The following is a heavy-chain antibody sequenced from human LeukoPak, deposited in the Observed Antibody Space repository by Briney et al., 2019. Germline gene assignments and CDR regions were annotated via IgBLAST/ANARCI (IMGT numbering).Heavy chain of an antibody. J-gene: IGHJ5*02. CDR1: GYTVTGYY. CDR3: ARGRITMIVVVIRDNWFDP. V-gene: IGHV1-2*02. D-gene: IGHD3-22*01. Sequence: ASVKVSCKASGYTVTGYYMHWVGPAPGQGGEWMGWINLNSGGTNYAQKFQGRVTMTTDTSISTAYMDLSRPRSDHTAVYYCARGRITMIVVVIRDNWFDPWGQGTLVTVSS. CDR2: INLNSGGT.